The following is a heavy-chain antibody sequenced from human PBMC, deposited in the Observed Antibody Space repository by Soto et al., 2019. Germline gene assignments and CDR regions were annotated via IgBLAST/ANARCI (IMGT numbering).Heavy chain of an antibody. D-gene: IGHD2-2*01. V-gene: IGHV4-59*01. CDR1: GGSISSYY. J-gene: IGHJ6*02. CDR3: ARAGDIVVVPAAVFREGMDV. CDR2: IYYSGST. Sequence: SETLSLTCTVSGGSISSYYWSWIRQPPGKGLEWIGYIYYSGSTNYNPSLKSRVTISVDTSKNQFSLKLSSVTAADTAVYYCARAGDIVVVPAAVFREGMDVWGQGTTVTVSS.